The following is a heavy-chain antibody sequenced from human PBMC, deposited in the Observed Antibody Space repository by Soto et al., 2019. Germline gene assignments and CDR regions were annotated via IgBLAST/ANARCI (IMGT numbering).Heavy chain of an antibody. CDR3: AARYYYDNPFDY. CDR2: INPNSGGT. V-gene: IGHV1-2*02. J-gene: IGHJ4*02. Sequence: ASVKVSCKASGYTFTGYYMHWVRQAPGQGLEWMGWINPNSGGTNYAQKFQGRVTMTRDTSISTAYMELSRLRSDDTAVYYYAARYYYDNPFDYWGQGTLVTVSS. CDR1: GYTFTGYY. D-gene: IGHD3-22*01.